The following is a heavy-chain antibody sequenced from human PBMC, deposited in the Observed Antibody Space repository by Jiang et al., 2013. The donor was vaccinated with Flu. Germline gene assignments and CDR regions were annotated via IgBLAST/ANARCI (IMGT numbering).Heavy chain of an antibody. CDR2: TFYRSKWFN. CDR3: ARDGAFYERSGYHLDY. Sequence: NSAAWNWIRQSPSRGLEWLGRTFYRSKWFNDYAVSVQSRITLNADTSKNQFSLQLNSVTPEDTAVYYCARDGAFYERSGYHLDYWGQGTLVTVSS. J-gene: IGHJ4*02. CDR1: NSAA. V-gene: IGHV6-1*01. D-gene: IGHD3-22*01.